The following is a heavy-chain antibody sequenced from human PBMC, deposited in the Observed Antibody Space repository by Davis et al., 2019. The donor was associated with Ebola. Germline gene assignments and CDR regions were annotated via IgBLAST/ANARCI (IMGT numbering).Heavy chain of an antibody. CDR1: GFTFSSYD. CDR3: AKDISTGTSSFDY. CDR2: ISYDGSNK. Sequence: GESLKISCAASGFTFSSYDMHWVRQAPGKGLEWVAVISYDGSNKYYADSVKGRFAISRDNAKNSLYLQMNSLRAEDTALYYCAKDISTGTSSFDYWGQGTLVTVSS. J-gene: IGHJ4*02. V-gene: IGHV3-30*18. D-gene: IGHD1-7*01.